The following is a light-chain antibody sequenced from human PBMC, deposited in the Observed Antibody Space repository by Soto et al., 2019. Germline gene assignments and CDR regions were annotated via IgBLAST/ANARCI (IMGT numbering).Light chain of an antibody. J-gene: IGLJ1*01. V-gene: IGLV2-11*01. Sequence: QSALTQPRSVSGSPGHSVTISCTGTSRDVGTYDFVSWYQQHPGKAPRLMIFDVSERPSGVPDRFSGSKSGNTASLTISGLQAEDEADYYCCLYAVTFYVFGAGTKVTVL. CDR1: SRDVGTYDF. CDR2: DVS. CDR3: CLYAVTFYV.